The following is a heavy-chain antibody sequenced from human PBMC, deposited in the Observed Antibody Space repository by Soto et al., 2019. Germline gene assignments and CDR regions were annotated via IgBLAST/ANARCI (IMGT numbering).Heavy chain of an antibody. CDR1: GGTFSSYA. CDR3: ARCAGYCISTSCYGNWFDP. Sequence: QVQLVQSGAEVKKPGSSVKVSCKASGGTFSSYAISWVRQAPGQGLEWMGGIIPIFGTANYAQKFQGRVTITADESTSTAYMELSSLRSEDTAVYYCARCAGYCISTSCYGNWFDPWGQGTLVTVCS. V-gene: IGHV1-69*12. CDR2: IIPIFGTA. D-gene: IGHD2-2*03. J-gene: IGHJ5*02.